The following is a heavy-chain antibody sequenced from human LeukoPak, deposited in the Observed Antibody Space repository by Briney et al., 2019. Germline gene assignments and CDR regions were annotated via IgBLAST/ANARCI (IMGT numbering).Heavy chain of an antibody. CDR2: ISGSGANT. Sequence: PGGSLRLSCAASGFTFGHHAMMWVRQAPGKGLEWVSAISGSGANTFYADSVKGRFTISRDNAKNSLYLQMNSLRDEDTAVYYCASSGSYRFDYWGQGTLVTVSS. V-gene: IGHV3-23*01. D-gene: IGHD1-26*01. CDR3: ASSGSYRFDY. J-gene: IGHJ4*02. CDR1: GFTFGHHA.